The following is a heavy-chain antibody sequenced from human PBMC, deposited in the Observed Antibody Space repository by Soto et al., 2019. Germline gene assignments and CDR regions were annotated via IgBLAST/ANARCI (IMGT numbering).Heavy chain of an antibody. CDR3: ARVGDTDMAYYFDY. CDR1: GFTFSSYA. D-gene: IGHD5-18*01. J-gene: IGHJ4*02. V-gene: IGHV3-30-3*01. Sequence: QVQLVESGGGVVQPGRSLRLSCAASGFTFSSYAMHWVRQAPGKGLEWVAVISYDGSNKYYADSVKGRFTIARDNSKNTLYLQMNSLRAEDTAVYYCARVGDTDMAYYFDYWGQGTLVTVSS. CDR2: ISYDGSNK.